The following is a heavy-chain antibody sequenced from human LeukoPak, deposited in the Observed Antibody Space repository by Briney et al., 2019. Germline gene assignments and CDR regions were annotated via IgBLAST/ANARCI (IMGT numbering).Heavy chain of an antibody. V-gene: IGHV1-69*06. D-gene: IGHD3-3*01. CDR2: IIPMFGTS. Sequence: SVKVSCKASGGTFSSYAISWVRQAPGQGLEWMGGIIPMFGTSNYAQKFQGRVTITADKSTSTAYMELSSLRSEDTSIYYCAXXXXXXXXGYSIWYYYYYMDVWGKGTTVTVSS. CDR3: AXXXXXXXXGYSIWYYYYYMDV. CDR1: GGTFSSYA. J-gene: IGHJ6*03.